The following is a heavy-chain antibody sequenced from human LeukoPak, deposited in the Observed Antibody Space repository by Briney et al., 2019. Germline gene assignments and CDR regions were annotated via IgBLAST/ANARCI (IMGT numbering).Heavy chain of an antibody. CDR1: GGSVNNYY. J-gene: IGHJ4*02. D-gene: IGHD2-15*01. CDR2: VYYTGRT. V-gene: IGHV4-59*02. Sequence: PSETLSLTCTVSGGSVNNYYWFWIRQFPGKGLEYIGYVYYTGRTDYNPSLESRVTISVDTSKNQFSLKLRSVTAADTATYYCARQKKGLQRVDTGFDSWGQGTLVIVSS. CDR3: ARQKKGLQRVDTGFDS.